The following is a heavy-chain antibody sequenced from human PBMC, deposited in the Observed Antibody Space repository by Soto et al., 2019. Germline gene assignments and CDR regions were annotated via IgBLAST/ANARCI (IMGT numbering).Heavy chain of an antibody. Sequence: PSETLSLTCTVSGGSISSYYWSWIRQPPGKGLEWIGYIYYSGSTNYNPSLKSRVTISVDTSKNQFSLKLSSVTAADTAVYYCARRTAVAGRGYFQHWGQGTLVTVSS. CDR2: IYYSGST. CDR3: ARRTAVAGRGYFQH. J-gene: IGHJ1*01. V-gene: IGHV4-59*08. CDR1: GGSISSYY. D-gene: IGHD6-19*01.